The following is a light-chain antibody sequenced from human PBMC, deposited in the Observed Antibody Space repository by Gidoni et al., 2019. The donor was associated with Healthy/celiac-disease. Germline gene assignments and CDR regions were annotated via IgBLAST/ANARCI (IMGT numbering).Light chain of an antibody. J-gene: IGLJ2*01. Sequence: QSALTQPASVSGPPGQSITISCTGTSRDVGSSNLVSWYQQHPGKAPKLMIYEGSKRPSGVSNRFSGSKSGNTASLTISGLQAEDEADYYCCSYAGSSTPVVFGGGTKLTVL. CDR2: EGS. CDR1: SRDVGSSNL. CDR3: CSYAGSSTPVV. V-gene: IGLV2-23*01.